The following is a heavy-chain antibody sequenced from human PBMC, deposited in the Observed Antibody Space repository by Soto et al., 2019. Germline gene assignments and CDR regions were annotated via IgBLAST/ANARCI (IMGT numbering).Heavy chain of an antibody. CDR1: GYTFTSYN. V-gene: IGHV1-8*01. CDR3: ARGHHPGH. CDR2: MNPNNLDT. Sequence: ASVKVSCKASGYTFTSYNINWVRQATGQGLEWMGWMNPNNLDTASAQQFQGRVTMTTDTSINTAYLELSSLRSDDTAVYYCARGHHPGHWGQGTLVTVSS. J-gene: IGHJ4*02.